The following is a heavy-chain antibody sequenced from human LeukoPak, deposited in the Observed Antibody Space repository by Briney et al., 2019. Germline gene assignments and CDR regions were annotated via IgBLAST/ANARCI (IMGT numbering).Heavy chain of an antibody. V-gene: IGHV3-20*04. D-gene: IGHD1-26*01. CDR3: ASPSGSYSL. J-gene: IGHJ4*02. CDR1: GFTFDDYG. CDR2: INWNGGST. Sequence: GGSLRLSCAASGFTFDDYGMSWVRQAPGKGLELVSGINWNGGSTGYADSVKGRFTISRDNAKNTVYLQMHSLSAEDAAVYYCASPSGSYSLWGQGTLVTVSS.